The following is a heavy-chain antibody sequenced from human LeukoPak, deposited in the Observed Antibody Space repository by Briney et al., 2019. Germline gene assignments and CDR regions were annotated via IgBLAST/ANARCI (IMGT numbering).Heavy chain of an antibody. Sequence: SETLSLTCAVSGYSISSGYYWGWLRQPPGKGLGWLGSNYHSGSTYYNPSIKSPVTISVDTSKNQSSLQLSSVTAADTAVYYCARHRGRAARRFVGYFDYWGQGTLVTVSS. CDR2: NYHSGST. V-gene: IGHV4-38-2*01. CDR1: GYSISSGYY. CDR3: ARHRGRAARRFVGYFDY. D-gene: IGHD6-6*01. J-gene: IGHJ4*02.